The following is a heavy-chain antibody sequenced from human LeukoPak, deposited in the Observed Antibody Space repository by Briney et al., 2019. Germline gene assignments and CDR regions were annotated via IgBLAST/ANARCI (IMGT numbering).Heavy chain of an antibody. Sequence: SETLSLTCAVYGGSFSGYYWSWIRQPPGKGLEWIGEINHSGSANYNPSLKSRVTISVDTSKNQFSLKLSSVTAADTAVYYCARGNYCSSTSCYYYMDVWAKGPRSPSP. D-gene: IGHD2-2*01. CDR1: GGSFSGYY. J-gene: IGHJ6*03. CDR2: INHSGSA. CDR3: ARGNYCSSTSCYYYMDV. V-gene: IGHV4-34*01.